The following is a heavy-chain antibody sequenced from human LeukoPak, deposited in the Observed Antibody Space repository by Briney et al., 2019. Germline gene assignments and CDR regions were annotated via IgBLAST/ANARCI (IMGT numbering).Heavy chain of an antibody. CDR2: IYYSGST. V-gene: IGHV4-39*07. Sequence: SETLSLTCTVSDGSISSSSYHWGWIRQPPGKGLEWIGSIYYSGSTSYNPSLTSRVTISVDKSKNQFSLKLTSVTAADTAVYYCASREYSSGWYDYWGQGTLVTVSS. J-gene: IGHJ4*02. D-gene: IGHD6-19*01. CDR1: DGSISSSSYH. CDR3: ASREYSSGWYDY.